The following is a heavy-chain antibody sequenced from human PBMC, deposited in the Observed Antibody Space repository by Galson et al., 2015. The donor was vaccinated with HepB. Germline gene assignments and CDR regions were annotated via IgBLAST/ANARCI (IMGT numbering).Heavy chain of an antibody. J-gene: IGHJ4*02. V-gene: IGHV1-46*01. D-gene: IGHD1-26*01. CDR2: INPSGGST. Sequence: SVKVSCKASGYTFTSYYMHWGRQTPGQGLEWMGIINPSGGSTSYAQKLQGRVTMTRDTSTSTVYMELSSLRSEDTAVYYCAREGSGSYFDYWGQGTLVTVSS. CDR3: AREGSGSYFDY. CDR1: GYTFTSYY.